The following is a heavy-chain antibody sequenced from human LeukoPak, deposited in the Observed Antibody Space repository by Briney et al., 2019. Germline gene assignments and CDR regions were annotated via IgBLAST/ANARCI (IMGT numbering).Heavy chain of an antibody. CDR1: GFTFSSYW. CDR2: IASDGSST. CDR3: ARDSPIVVVPAAMPGDAFDI. Sequence: EGSLRLSCAASGFTFSSYWMNWVRQAPGKGLVWVSRIASDGSSTTYADSVKGRFSISRDNAKNTLYLQMNSLRVEDTAVYYCARDSPIVVVPAAMPGDAFDIWGQGTMVTVSS. V-gene: IGHV3-74*01. J-gene: IGHJ3*02. D-gene: IGHD2-2*01.